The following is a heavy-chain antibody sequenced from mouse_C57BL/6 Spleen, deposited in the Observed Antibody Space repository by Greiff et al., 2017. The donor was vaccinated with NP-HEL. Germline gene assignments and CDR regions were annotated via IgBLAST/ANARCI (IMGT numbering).Heavy chain of an antibody. CDR3: TGGNYEFAY. V-gene: IGHV1-5*01. CDR1: GYTFTSYW. Sequence: VQLQQSGTVLARPGASVKMSCKTSGYTFTSYWMHWVKQRPGQGLEWIGAIYPGNSDTSYNQKFKGKAKLTADTSASTAYMELSSLTKEDSAVYYCTGGNYEFAYWGQGTLVTVSA. J-gene: IGHJ3*01. D-gene: IGHD2-1*01. CDR2: IYPGNSDT.